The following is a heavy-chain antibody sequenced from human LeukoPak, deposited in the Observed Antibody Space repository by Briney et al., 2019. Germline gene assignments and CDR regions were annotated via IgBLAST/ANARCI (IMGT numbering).Heavy chain of an antibody. Sequence: GESLKISCKGSGHSFSYWIGWLRQMPGKGLEWMGIIYPGDSDTRYSPSFQGQVTISADKSISTAYLQWSSLKASDTAMYYCARRVLHYYYMDVWGKGTTVTISS. V-gene: IGHV5-51*01. J-gene: IGHJ6*03. CDR2: IYPGDSDT. CDR1: GHSFSYW. CDR3: ARRVLHYYYMDV. D-gene: IGHD3-10*01.